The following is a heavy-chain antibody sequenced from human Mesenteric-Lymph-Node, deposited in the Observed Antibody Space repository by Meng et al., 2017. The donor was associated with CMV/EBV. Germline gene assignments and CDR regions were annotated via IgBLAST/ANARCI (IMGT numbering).Heavy chain of an antibody. J-gene: IGHJ4*02. V-gene: IGHV4-34*01. D-gene: IGHD4-11*01. CDR1: GGSFSDYY. CDR2: INHSGST. CDR3: SRERGSNYAFDS. Sequence: CAVYGGSFSDYYWSWIRQPPGKGLEWIGEINHSGSTTYNPSFKGRVTMSVDTSKNQFSLKLSSVTAADTALYYCSRERGSNYAFDSWGQGTLVTVSS.